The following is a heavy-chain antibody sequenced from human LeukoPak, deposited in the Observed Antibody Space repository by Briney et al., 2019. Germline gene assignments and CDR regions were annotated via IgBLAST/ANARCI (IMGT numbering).Heavy chain of an antibody. D-gene: IGHD6-19*01. Sequence: PSETLSLTCAVYGGSFSGDYWRWIRQPPGKGLEWIGEINHSGSTNYNPSLKSRVTISVDTSKNQFSLKLSSVTAADTAVYYCARQGYISGQGFRNNWFDPWGQGSLVTVSS. V-gene: IGHV4-34*01. J-gene: IGHJ5*02. CDR1: GGSFSGDY. CDR2: INHSGST. CDR3: ARQGYISGQGFRNNWFDP.